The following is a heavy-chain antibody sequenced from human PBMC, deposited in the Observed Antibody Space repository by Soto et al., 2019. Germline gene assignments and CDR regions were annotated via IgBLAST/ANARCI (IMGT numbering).Heavy chain of an antibody. V-gene: IGHV3-48*03. D-gene: IGHD1-1*01. Sequence: EVQLVESGGGLVQPGGSLRLSCAASGFTFSAFEMNWVRQAPGKGLEWLSYIYNSGSTMTHADSVKGRFAISRDNAKNSLYLQMYSLRAEDTAVYYCARESGGTGLDVWGQGTTVTVSS. CDR2: IYNSGSTM. CDR1: GFTFSAFE. CDR3: ARESGGTGLDV. J-gene: IGHJ6*02.